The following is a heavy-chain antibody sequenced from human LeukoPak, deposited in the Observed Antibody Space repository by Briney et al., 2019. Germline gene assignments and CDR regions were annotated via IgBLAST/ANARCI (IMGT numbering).Heavy chain of an antibody. CDR3: ARERANYYDSSGLDY. D-gene: IGHD3-22*01. CDR1: GGSISSYY. J-gene: IGHJ4*02. CDR2: IYYSGST. Sequence: PSETLSLTCTVSGGSISSYYWSWIRQPPGKGLEWIGYIYYSGSTNYNPSLKSRVTISVDTSKNQFSLKLSSVTAADTAVYYCARERANYYDSSGLDYWGQGTLVTVSS. V-gene: IGHV4-59*01.